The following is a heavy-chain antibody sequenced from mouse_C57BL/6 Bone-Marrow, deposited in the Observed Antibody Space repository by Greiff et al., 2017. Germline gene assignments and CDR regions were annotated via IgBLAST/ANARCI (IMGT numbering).Heavy chain of an antibody. CDR2: INPNNGGT. CDR3: ARRDYYGSSYGYCDV. V-gene: IGHV1-18*01. D-gene: IGHD1-1*01. CDR1: GYTFTDYN. Sequence: VQLQQSGPELVKPGASVKIPCKASGYTFTDYNMDWVKQSHGKSLEWIGDINPNNGGTIYNQKFKGKATLTVDKSSSTAYMELRSLTSEDTAVYYCARRDYYGSSYGYCDVWGTGTTVTVSS. J-gene: IGHJ1*03.